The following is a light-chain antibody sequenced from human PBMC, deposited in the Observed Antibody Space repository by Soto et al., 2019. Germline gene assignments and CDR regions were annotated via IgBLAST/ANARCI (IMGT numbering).Light chain of an antibody. Sequence: EIVLTQSPATLSLSPGERATLSCRASQSVGNWLFWYQQKRGQAPRLLIYAASSRASAIPDRFSGSGSGTDFTLTISRLEPEDFAVYYCHQYGTSPQTFGQGTKVDIK. CDR2: AAS. CDR1: QSVGNWL. V-gene: IGKV3-20*01. CDR3: HQYGTSPQT. J-gene: IGKJ1*01.